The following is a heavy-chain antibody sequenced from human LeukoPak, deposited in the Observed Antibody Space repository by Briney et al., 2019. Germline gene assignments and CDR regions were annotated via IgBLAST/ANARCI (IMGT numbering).Heavy chain of an antibody. Sequence: SETLSLTCTVSGGSISSSNWWSWVRQSPGKGLEWIGEINHSGSTNYNPSLKSRVTISVDTSKNQFSLKLSSVTAADTAVYYCARVRSGIAAAGTNYYYYYYYMDVWGKGTTVTISS. V-gene: IGHV4-4*02. J-gene: IGHJ6*03. CDR2: INHSGST. D-gene: IGHD6-13*01. CDR3: ARVRSGIAAAGTNYYYYYYYMDV. CDR1: GGSISSSNW.